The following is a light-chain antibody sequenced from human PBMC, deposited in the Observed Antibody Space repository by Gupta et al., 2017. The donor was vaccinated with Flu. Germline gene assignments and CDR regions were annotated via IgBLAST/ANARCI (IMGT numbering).Light chain of an antibody. V-gene: IGKV3-20*01. J-gene: IGKJ2*01. CDR2: GTS. Sequence: ERATLSCRTSQSVSSTFLAWHQQKPDQPPMLIHYGTSGWATGIPGMIRGSASRTVITLTISRLEADALAVYCCQQYGSSPYTFGQGTKLEIK. CDR3: QQYGSSPYT. CDR1: QSVSSTF.